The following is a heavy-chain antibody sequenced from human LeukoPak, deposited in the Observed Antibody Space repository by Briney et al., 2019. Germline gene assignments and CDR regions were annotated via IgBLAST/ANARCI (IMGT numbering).Heavy chain of an antibody. CDR3: ARQDVARGYYYGSGSTLNWFDP. V-gene: IGHV4-39*01. CDR1: GGSISSSSYY. Sequence: SETLSLTCTVSGGSISSSSYYWGWIRQPPGTGLEWIGSIYYSGSTYYNPSLKSRVTISVDTSKNQFSLKLSSVTAADTAVYYCARQDVARGYYYGSGSTLNWFDPWGQGTLVTVSS. D-gene: IGHD3-10*01. CDR2: IYYSGST. J-gene: IGHJ5*02.